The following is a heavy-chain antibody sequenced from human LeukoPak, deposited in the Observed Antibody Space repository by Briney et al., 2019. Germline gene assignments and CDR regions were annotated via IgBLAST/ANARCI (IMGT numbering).Heavy chain of an antibody. D-gene: IGHD3-16*02. CDR1: GGSTSSGSYY. CDR2: IYTSGST. J-gene: IGHJ4*02. CDR3: ARHRSYQYYFDY. V-gene: IGHV4-61*02. Sequence: PSQTLSLTCTVSGGSTSSGSYYWSWIRQPAGKGLEWIGRIYTSGSTNYNPSLKSRVTISVDTSKNQFSLKLSSVTAADTAVYYCARHRSYQYYFDYWGQGTLVTVSS.